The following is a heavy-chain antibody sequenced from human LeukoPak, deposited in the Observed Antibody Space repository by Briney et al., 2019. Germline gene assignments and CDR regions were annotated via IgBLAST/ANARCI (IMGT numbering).Heavy chain of an antibody. CDR2: ISYDGSNK. CDR3: AKDGDCSSTSCYGDYYYGMNV. D-gene: IGHD2-2*01. J-gene: IGHJ6*04. CDR1: GFTFSSYG. Sequence: PGGSLRLSCAASGFTFSSYGMHWVRQAPGKGLEWVAVISYDGSNKYYADSVKGQFTISRDNSKNTLYLQMNSLRAEDTAVYYCAKDGDCSSTSCYGDYYYGMNVWGKGTTVTVSS. V-gene: IGHV3-30*18.